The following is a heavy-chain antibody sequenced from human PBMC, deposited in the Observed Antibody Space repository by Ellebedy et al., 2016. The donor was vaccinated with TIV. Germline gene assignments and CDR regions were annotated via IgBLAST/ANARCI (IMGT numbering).Heavy chain of an antibody. CDR2: IYYTGSI. Sequence: MPSETLSLTCSVSGGSITSYYWSWIRQSPGKGLEWIAYIYYTGSINAHPSLKSRVTTAIDMSKKQFSLNLSSVTAADTAVYYCARFFESGSTGDYWGQGTLVTVSS. V-gene: IGHV4-59*08. J-gene: IGHJ4*02. CDR1: GGSITSYY. CDR3: ARFFESGSTGDY. D-gene: IGHD3-10*01.